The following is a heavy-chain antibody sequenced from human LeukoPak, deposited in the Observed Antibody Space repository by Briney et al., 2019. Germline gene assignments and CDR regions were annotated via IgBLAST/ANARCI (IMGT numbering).Heavy chain of an antibody. D-gene: IGHD6-13*01. V-gene: IGHV4-34*01. CDR1: GGSFSGYY. J-gene: IGHJ6*02. Sequence: SETLSLTCAVYGGSFSGYYWGWIRQPPGKGLEWIGEINHSGSTNYNPSLKSRVTISVDTSKNQFSLKLSSVTAADTAVYYCATGTRTYSSSWYYYYGMDVWGQGTTVTVSS. CDR3: ATGTRTYSSSWYYYYGMDV. CDR2: INHSGST.